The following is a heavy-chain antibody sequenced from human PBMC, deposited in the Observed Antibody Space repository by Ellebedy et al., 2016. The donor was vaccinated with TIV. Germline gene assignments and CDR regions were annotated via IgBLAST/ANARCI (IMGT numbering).Heavy chain of an antibody. V-gene: IGHV3-23*01. J-gene: IGHJ6*02. Sequence: PGGSLRLSCAASGFTFSSYALTWVRQAPGKGLECVSVISGNGKMTYYADSVKGRFTISRDNSKNTLYLQMDSLRAEDTAVYYFAKNPGFGIFAMDVWGQGTTVTVSS. CDR1: GFTFSSYA. CDR2: ISGNGKMT. CDR3: AKNPGFGIFAMDV. D-gene: IGHD3-16*01.